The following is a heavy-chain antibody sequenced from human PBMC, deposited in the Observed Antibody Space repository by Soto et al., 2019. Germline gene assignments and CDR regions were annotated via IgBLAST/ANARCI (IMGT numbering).Heavy chain of an antibody. V-gene: IGHV4-34*01. CDR2: INHSGST. J-gene: IGHJ6*02. CDR3: ARGREYSSGWYIDYYYYYGMDV. D-gene: IGHD6-19*01. Sequence: PSETLSLTCAVYGGSFSGYYWSWIRQPPGKGLEWIGEINHSGSTNYNPSLKSRVTISVDTSKNQFSLKLSSVTAADTAVYYCARGREYSSGWYIDYYYYYGMDVWGRGTTVTVSS. CDR1: GGSFSGYY.